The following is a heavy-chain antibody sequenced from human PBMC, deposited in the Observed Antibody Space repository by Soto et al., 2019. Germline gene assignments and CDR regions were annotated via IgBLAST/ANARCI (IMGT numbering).Heavy chain of an antibody. D-gene: IGHD2-8*02. Sequence: SVKVSCKASGGTFSSYTISWVRQAPGQGLEWMGRIIPILGIANYTQKFQGRVTINEDKSKSTTYIKLSSLRSEDTAVYYCGRKIPDTGGFDSWGQGILVTVSS. J-gene: IGHJ4*02. V-gene: IGHV1-69*02. CDR1: GGTFSSYT. CDR2: IIPILGIA. CDR3: GRKIPDTGGFDS.